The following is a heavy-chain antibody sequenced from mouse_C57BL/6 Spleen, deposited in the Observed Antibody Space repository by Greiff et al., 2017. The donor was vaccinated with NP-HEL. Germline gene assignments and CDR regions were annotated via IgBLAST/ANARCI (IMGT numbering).Heavy chain of an antibody. CDR1: GYTFTSYW. Sequence: QVQLQQPGAELVRPGSSVKLSCKASGYTFTSYWMHWVKQRPIQGLEWIGNIDPSDSDTHYNQKFKDKATLTVDKSSSTAYMQLSSLTSEDSAVYYGARWNDGYRYFDYWGQGTTLTVSS. CDR2: IDPSDSDT. V-gene: IGHV1-52*01. J-gene: IGHJ2*01. D-gene: IGHD2-3*01. CDR3: ARWNDGYRYFDY.